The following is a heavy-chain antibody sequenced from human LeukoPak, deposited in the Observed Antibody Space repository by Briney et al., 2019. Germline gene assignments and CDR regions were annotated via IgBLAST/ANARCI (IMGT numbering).Heavy chain of an antibody. J-gene: IGHJ5*02. CDR2: IYYSGST. CDR3: ARKNIAAAGIKYNWFDP. V-gene: IGHV4-59*08. D-gene: IGHD6-13*01. Sequence: PSETLSLTCTVPGDSISGFYWSWIRQPPGKGLEWIGYIYYSGSTNYNPSLKSRVTISVDTSKSQFSLKLTSVTAADTAVYYCARKNIAAAGIKYNWFDPWGQGTLVTVSS. CDR1: GDSISGFY.